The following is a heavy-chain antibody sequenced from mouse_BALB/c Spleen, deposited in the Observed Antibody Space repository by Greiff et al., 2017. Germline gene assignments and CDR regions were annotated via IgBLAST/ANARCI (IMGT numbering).Heavy chain of an antibody. D-gene: IGHD2-3*01. CDR3: VSLYDGYYGAMDY. CDR2: IRSKSNNYAT. V-gene: IGHV10-1*02. CDR1: GFTFNTYA. Sequence: EVHLVESGGGLVQPKGSLKLSCAASGFTFNTYAMNWVRQAPGKGLEWVARIRSKSNNYATYYADSVKDRFTISRDDSQSMLYLQMNNLKTEDTAMYYYVSLYDGYYGAMDYWGQGTSVTVSS. J-gene: IGHJ4*01.